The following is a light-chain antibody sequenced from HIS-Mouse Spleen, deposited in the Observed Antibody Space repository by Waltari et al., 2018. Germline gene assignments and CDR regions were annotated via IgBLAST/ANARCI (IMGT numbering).Light chain of an antibody. CDR1: AVPNKY. CDR2: EVS. J-gene: IGLJ2*01. Sequence: SYELTQPPSVSVAPGQTARITCSGDAVPNKYAYWYQQKSGQAPVLVIYEVSKRPSGIPERFSGSSSGTMATLTISGAQVEDEADYYCYSTDSSGNHRVFGGGTKLTVL. CDR3: YSTDSSGNHRV. V-gene: IGLV3-10*01.